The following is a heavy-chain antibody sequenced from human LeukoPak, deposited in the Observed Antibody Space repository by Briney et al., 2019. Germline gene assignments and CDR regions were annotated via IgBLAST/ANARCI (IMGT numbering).Heavy chain of an antibody. D-gene: IGHD4-17*01. CDR2: IIPMIKTP. V-gene: IGHV1-69*13. CDR1: GGTFRSYA. CDR3: AIFQGTYGDNENDY. Sequence: VKVSCKASGGTFRSYAITWVRQPPAKGLEWMGGIIPMIKTPKYAQKFQGRVSITADESTSTGSMEVSSLRSEDTAVYYCAIFQGTYGDNENDYWGQGTLVTV. J-gene: IGHJ4*02.